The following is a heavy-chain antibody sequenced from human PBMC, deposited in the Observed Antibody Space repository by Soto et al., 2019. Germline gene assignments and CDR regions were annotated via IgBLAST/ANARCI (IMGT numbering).Heavy chain of an antibody. CDR2: IYYSGTT. CDR3: ARSQRGRTAFTFDY. D-gene: IGHD3-16*01. CDR1: GDSVSNDNYY. J-gene: IGHJ4*02. Sequence: VSGDSVSNDNYYWSWIRQPPGKGLEWIGYIYYSGTTNYNSYLKSRLSLSVDMSKNQFSLKLASVTAADTAVYFCARSQRGRTAFTFDYWGQGALVTVSS. V-gene: IGHV4-61*01.